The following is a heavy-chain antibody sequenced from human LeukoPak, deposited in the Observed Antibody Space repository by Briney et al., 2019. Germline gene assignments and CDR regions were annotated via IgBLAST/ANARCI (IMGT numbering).Heavy chain of an antibody. CDR3: ARQDSSGWYWGY. J-gene: IGHJ4*02. V-gene: IGHV1-2*02. D-gene: IGHD6-19*01. CDR1: GYTFTGYY. Sequence: ASVKVSCKASGYTFTGYYMHWVRQAPGQGLEWMGWINPNSGGTNYAQKFQGRVTMTRDTSISAAYMELSRLRSDDTAVYYCARQDSSGWYWGYWGQGTLVTVSS. CDR2: INPNSGGT.